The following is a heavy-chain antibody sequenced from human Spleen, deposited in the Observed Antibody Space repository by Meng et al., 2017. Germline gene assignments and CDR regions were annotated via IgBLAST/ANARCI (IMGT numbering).Heavy chain of an antibody. CDR3: ASGVWRPNAGWSRLPKYYFDY. CDR2: TYYRSKWYN. D-gene: IGHD6-19*01. J-gene: IGHJ4*02. CDR1: GDSVSSNSAA. V-gene: IGHV6-1*01. Sequence: SQTLSLTCAISGDSVSSNSAAWNWIRQSPSRGLEWLGRTYYRSKWYNDYAVSVKSRITINPDTSKNQFSLQLNSVTPEDTAVYYCASGVWRPNAGWSRLPKYYFDYWGQGTLVTVSS.